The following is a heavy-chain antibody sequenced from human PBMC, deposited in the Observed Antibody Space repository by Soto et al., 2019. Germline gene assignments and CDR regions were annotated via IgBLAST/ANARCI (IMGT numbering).Heavy chain of an antibody. CDR1: GYTFKNYG. J-gene: IGHJ4*02. V-gene: IGHV1-18*04. Sequence: QVQLVQSGAEVKKPGASVKVSCKTSGYTFKNYGITWVRQAPGQGLEWMGWISAYNGHTNYAQKLQGRVTMTAGTSTSTAYMELRSLRSDDTAVYYCARTPAAGDYWGQGTLVTVSS. D-gene: IGHD6-13*01. CDR2: ISAYNGHT. CDR3: ARTPAAGDY.